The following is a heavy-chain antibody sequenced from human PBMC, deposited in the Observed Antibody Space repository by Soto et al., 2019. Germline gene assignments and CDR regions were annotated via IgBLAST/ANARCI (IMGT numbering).Heavy chain of an antibody. V-gene: IGHV3-9*01. CDR3: AKDSGLGSYYGTYYYYGMDV. Sequence: GGSLRLSCAASGFTFDDYAMHWVRQAPGKGLEWVSGISWNSGSIGYADSVKGRFTISRDNAKNSLYLQMNSLSAGDTASYYCAKDSGLGSYYGTYYYYGMDVWGHGTTVTVSS. J-gene: IGHJ6*02. CDR1: GFTFDDYA. D-gene: IGHD3-10*01. CDR2: ISWNSGSI.